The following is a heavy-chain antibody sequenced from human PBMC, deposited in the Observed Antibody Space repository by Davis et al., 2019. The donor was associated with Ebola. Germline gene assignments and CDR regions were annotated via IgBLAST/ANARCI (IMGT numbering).Heavy chain of an antibody. CDR3: ARTTKTNIEDSGLGYNSFDS. Sequence: MPSETLSLTCTVSGDSISSYYWSWIRQPPGKGLEWIGSIYYSGSTNYNPSLKSRVAISVDSSKNQFSLEINSVTAADTATYYCARTTKTNIEDSGLGYNSFDSWGQGVLVSVSS. V-gene: IGHV4-59*12. D-gene: IGHD4-17*01. J-gene: IGHJ5*01. CDR2: IYYSGST. CDR1: GDSISSYY.